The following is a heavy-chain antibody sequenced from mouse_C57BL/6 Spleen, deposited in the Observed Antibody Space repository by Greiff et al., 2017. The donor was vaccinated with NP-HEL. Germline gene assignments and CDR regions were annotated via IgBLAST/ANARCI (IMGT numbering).Heavy chain of an antibody. Sequence: VQVVESGAELVRPGASVTLSCKASGYTFTDYEMHWVKQTPVHGLEWIGAIDPETGGTAYNQKFKGKAILTADKSSSTAYMELRSLTSEDSAVYYCTNYGTYYAMDYWGQGTSVTVSS. V-gene: IGHV1-15*01. CDR2: IDPETGGT. CDR3: TNYGTYYAMDY. D-gene: IGHD2-1*01. CDR1: GYTFTDYE. J-gene: IGHJ4*01.